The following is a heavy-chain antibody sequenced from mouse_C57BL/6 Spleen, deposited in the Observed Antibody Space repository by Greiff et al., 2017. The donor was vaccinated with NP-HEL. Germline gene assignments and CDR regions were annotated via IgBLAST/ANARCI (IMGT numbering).Heavy chain of an antibody. D-gene: IGHD1-1*01. V-gene: IGHV14-1*01. J-gene: IGHJ2*01. Sequence: EVQLQQSGAELVRPGASVKLSCTASGFNIKDYYMHWVKQRPEQGLEWIGRIDPEDGDTEYAPKFQGKATLTEDTSSNTAYLQLSSLTSEDTAVYDGTTRYGSSLDYWGQGTTLTVSS. CDR1: GFNIKDYY. CDR2: IDPEDGDT. CDR3: TTRYGSSLDY.